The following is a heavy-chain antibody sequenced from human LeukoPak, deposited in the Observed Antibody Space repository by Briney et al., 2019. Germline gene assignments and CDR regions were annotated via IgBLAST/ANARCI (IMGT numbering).Heavy chain of an antibody. J-gene: IGHJ5*02. CDR1: GFTFRNYR. CDR2: ISSSGSDT. V-gene: IGHV3-21*01. D-gene: IGHD3-16*01. Sequence: PGGSLRLSCAASGFTFRNYRMNWVRQAPGKGLEWVSSISSSGSDTYYADSVEGRFTISRDNASNSLFLQMNSLRAEDSAVYHCARGFRGDFDPWGQGTLVTVSS. CDR3: ARGFRGDFDP.